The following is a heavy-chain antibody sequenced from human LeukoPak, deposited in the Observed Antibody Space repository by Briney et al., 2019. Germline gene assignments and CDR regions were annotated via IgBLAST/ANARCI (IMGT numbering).Heavy chain of an antibody. CDR1: GYTLTELS. J-gene: IGHJ4*02. Sequence: ASVKVSCKVSGYTLTELSMHWVRQAPGKGLEWMGGFDPEDGETIYAQKFQGRITMTEDTSTDTAYMELSSLRSEDTAVYYCATGSSSWYGRDYWGRGTLVTVSS. CDR3: ATGSSSWYGRDY. D-gene: IGHD6-13*01. CDR2: FDPEDGET. V-gene: IGHV1-24*01.